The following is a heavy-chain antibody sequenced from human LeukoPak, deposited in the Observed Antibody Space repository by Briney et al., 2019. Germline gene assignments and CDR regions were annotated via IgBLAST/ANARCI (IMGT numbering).Heavy chain of an antibody. CDR2: IYTTGTT. Sequence: PSETLSLTCDVSGGSIRSYYWGWVRQPAGKGLEWIGRIYTTGTTNFNPPLKSRLTMSVDTSKNQFSLKLTSVTAADTAVYFCARQGYTASYYFLDFWSQGTLVTVSS. CDR3: ARQGYTASYYFLDF. J-gene: IGHJ4*02. D-gene: IGHD1-26*01. CDR1: GGSIRSYY. V-gene: IGHV4-4*07.